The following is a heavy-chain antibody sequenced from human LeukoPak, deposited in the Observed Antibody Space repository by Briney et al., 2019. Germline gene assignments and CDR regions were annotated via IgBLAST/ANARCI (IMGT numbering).Heavy chain of an antibody. CDR3: AKGGSTARRFDP. Sequence: GGSLRLSCAASGFTFSSYAMSWVRQAPGKGLEWVSTIAGSGGSTYYADSVKGRFTISRDNSKNALYLQMNSLRAEDTAVYYCAKGGSTARRFDPWVQGTVVTVSS. D-gene: IGHD6-6*01. J-gene: IGHJ5*02. CDR1: GFTFSSYA. CDR2: IAGSGGST. V-gene: IGHV3-23*01.